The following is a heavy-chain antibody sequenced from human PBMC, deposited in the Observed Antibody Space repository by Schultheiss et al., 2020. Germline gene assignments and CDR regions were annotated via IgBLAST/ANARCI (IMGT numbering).Heavy chain of an antibody. D-gene: IGHD6-13*01. CDR3: ARGIGNSAGTNFDS. V-gene: IGHV4-59*01. J-gene: IGHJ4*02. CDR2: IYYSGST. CDR1: GGSISSYY. Sequence: SETLSLTCTVSGGSISSYYWSWIRQPPGKGLEWIGYIYYSGSTNYNPSLKSRVTISVDTSKNQFSLKLSSVTAADTAVYYCARGIGNSAGTNFDSWGQGSLVTVSS.